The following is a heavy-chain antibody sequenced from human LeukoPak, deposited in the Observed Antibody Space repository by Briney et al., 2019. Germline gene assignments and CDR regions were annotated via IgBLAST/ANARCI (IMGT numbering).Heavy chain of an antibody. CDR2: IYYSGST. D-gene: IGHD2-2*01. V-gene: IGHV4-59*08. J-gene: IGHJ6*03. CDR3: ARAYCSTTTCPRGYYHYSVDV. CDR1: GGSLSGYY. Sequence: SETLSLTCTVSGGSLSGYYWSWIRQPPGKGLGWVGYIYYSGSTNYNPSLKSRVTISVDTSKNQFSLKLSSVTAADTAVYYCARAYCSTTTCPRGYYHYSVDVWGKGTTVTVSS.